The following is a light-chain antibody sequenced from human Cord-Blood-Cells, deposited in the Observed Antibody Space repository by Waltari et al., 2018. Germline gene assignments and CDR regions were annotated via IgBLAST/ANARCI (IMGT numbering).Light chain of an antibody. CDR3: SSYTSSSTWV. CDR2: DVS. CDR1: SSDVGGYNY. J-gene: IGLJ3*02. Sequence: QSALTQPASVSGSPGQSITISCTGTSSDVGGYNYVSWYQQHPGKAPTLMIYDVSKRPSGVFNRFSGSKSGNTASLTISGLQAEDEADYYCSSYTSSSTWVFGGGTKLTVL. V-gene: IGLV2-14*01.